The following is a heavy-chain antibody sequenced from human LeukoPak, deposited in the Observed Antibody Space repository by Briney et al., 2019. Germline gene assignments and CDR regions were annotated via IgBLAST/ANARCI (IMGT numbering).Heavy chain of an antibody. V-gene: IGHV3-21*01. J-gene: IGHJ4*02. CDR1: GFTVSSYS. CDR2: ISSSSSYI. CDR3: ARQLGGSSGYYFDY. Sequence: PGGSLRLSCAASGFTVSSYSMNWVRQAPGKGLEWVSSISSSSSYIYYADSVKGRFTISRDNAKNSLYLQMNSLRAEDTAVYYCARQLGGSSGYYFDYWGQGTLVTVSS. D-gene: IGHD3-22*01.